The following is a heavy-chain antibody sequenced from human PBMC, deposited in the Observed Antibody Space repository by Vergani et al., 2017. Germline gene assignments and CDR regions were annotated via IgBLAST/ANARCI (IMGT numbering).Heavy chain of an antibody. V-gene: IGHV1-69*01. CDR1: GGTFSSYA. CDR2: IIPIFGTA. J-gene: IGHJ5*02. Sequence: QVQLVQSGAEVKKPGSSVKVSCKASGGTFSSYAISWVRQAPGQGLEWMGGIIPIFGTAHYAQKFQGRVTITADESTSTAYMELSSLRSEDTAVYYCARDLLPYGGKRHNWFDPWGQGTLVTVSS. CDR3: ARDLLPYGGKRHNWFDP. D-gene: IGHD4-23*01.